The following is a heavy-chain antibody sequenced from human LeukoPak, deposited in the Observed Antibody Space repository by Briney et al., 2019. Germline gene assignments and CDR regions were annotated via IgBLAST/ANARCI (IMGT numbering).Heavy chain of an antibody. Sequence: GGSLRLSCAASGFTLSSNYMSWVRQAPGKGLEWGSVIYSGGSTYYADSVKGRFTISRDNSKNTLYLQMNSLRAEDTAVYYCARGSGYDSSGYLDYWGQGTLVTVSS. V-gene: IGHV3-53*01. CDR2: IYSGGST. D-gene: IGHD3-22*01. J-gene: IGHJ4*02. CDR3: ARGSGYDSSGYLDY. CDR1: GFTLSSNY.